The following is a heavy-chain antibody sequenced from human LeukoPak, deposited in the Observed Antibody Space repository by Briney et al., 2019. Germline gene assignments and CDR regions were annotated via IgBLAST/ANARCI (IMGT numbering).Heavy chain of an antibody. Sequence: PGGSLRLSCTASGXTFRTHAMHWVRQAPGKGLEWVAIILYDGSNKHYADSVKGRFSISRDNSKNTLYLQMNSLRAEDTAVYYCARVPYGSGTYTDYWGQGTLVTVSS. J-gene: IGHJ4*02. D-gene: IGHD3-10*01. V-gene: IGHV3-30-3*01. CDR2: ILYDGSNK. CDR3: ARVPYGSGTYTDY. CDR1: GXTFRTHA.